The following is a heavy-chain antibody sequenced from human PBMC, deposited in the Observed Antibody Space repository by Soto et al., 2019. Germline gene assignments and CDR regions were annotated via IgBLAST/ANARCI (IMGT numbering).Heavy chain of an antibody. V-gene: IGHV3-33*01. CDR2: IWYDGSNK. Sequence: QVQLVESGGGVVQPGRSLRLSCAASGFTFSSYGMHWVRQAPGKGLEWVALIWYDGSNKYYADSVKGRFTISRDNSKNMLYLQMNSKRAEETAVYYCAIHAVWQMATTGGFYYWGQGTLVAVAS. CDR1: GFTFSSYG. CDR3: AIHAVWQMATTGGFYY. J-gene: IGHJ4*02. D-gene: IGHD1-1*01.